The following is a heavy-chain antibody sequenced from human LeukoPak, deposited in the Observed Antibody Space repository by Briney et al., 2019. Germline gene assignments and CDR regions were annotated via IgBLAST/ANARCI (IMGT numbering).Heavy chain of an antibody. Sequence: SQTLSLTCTVSGGSISSGSYYWGWIRQPPGKGLEWIGSIYYSGSTYYNPSLKSRVTISVDTSKNQFSLKLSSVTAADTAVYYCARLQGYGVYGYWGQGTLVTVSS. D-gene: IGHD2-15*01. V-gene: IGHV4-39*01. J-gene: IGHJ4*02. CDR2: IYYSGST. CDR3: ARLQGYGVYGY. CDR1: GGSISSGSYY.